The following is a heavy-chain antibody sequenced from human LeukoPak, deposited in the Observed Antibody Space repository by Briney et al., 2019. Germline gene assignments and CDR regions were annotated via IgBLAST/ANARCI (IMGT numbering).Heavy chain of an antibody. CDR3: VRGDGYTSTRPFDY. CDR2: FDPEDGET. J-gene: IGHJ4*02. D-gene: IGHD2-2*02. V-gene: IGHV1-24*01. CDR1: GYTLTELS. Sequence: GASVKVSCKVSGYTLTELSMHWVRQAPGKGLEWMGGFDPEDGETIYAQKFQGRVTMTEDTSTDTAYMELSSLRSEDTAVYYCVRGDGYTSTRPFDYWGQGTPVTVSS.